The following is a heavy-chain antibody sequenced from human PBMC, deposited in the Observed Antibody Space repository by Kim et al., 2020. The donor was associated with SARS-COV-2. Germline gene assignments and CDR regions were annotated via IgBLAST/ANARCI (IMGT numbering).Heavy chain of an antibody. V-gene: IGHV3-23*03. CDR1: GFTFSSYA. D-gene: IGHD2-2*01. CDR3: AKDRATGYRLLAPFDY. J-gene: IGHJ4*02. Sequence: GGSLRLSCAASGFTFSSYAMSWVRQAPGKGLEWVSIIYSGDSSTYYADSVKGRFTISRDNSENTLYLQMNSLRAEDTALYYCAKDRATGYRLLAPFDYWGQGALVTVSS. CDR2: IYSGDSST.